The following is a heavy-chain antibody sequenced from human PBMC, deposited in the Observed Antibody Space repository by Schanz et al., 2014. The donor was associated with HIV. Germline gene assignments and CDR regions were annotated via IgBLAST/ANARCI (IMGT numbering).Heavy chain of an antibody. J-gene: IGHJ4*02. CDR1: GFTFGSVS. V-gene: IGHV3-21*01. Sequence: EEKLVESGGGLVRPGGSLTLSCVVSGFTFGSVSMSWIRRSPGSGLEWVASITGSSSGIHYADSVKGRFTVSRDNANNSVYLQMNSLRVEDTALFYCARRRADQKTFDYWGQGALVTVSS. CDR3: ARRRADQKTFDY. D-gene: IGHD2-2*01. CDR2: ITGSSSGI.